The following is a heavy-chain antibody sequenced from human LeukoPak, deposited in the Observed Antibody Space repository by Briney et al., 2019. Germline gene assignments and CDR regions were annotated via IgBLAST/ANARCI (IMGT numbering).Heavy chain of an antibody. J-gene: IGHJ4*02. D-gene: IGHD3-22*01. CDR2: VFYSGST. Sequence: PSETLSLTCTVSGGSISSYYWNWIRQPPGKGLEWIGRVFYSGSTNYNPSLKSRVTTSVDTSKNQFSLKLSSVTAADTAVYYCARGGYDSSGYHDNYFDYWGQGTLVPVSS. V-gene: IGHV4-59*01. CDR1: GGSISSYY. CDR3: ARGGYDSSGYHDNYFDY.